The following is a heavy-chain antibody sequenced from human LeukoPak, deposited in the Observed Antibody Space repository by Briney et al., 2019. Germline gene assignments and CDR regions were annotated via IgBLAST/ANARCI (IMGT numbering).Heavy chain of an antibody. CDR3: ARGPSGYHNT. Sequence: GGSLRLSCAVSGFTFSSYWMSWVRQAPGKGLEWVAIIKQDESEKYYVDSVKGRFTISRDNSKNTLYLQMNSLRAEDTAVYYCARGPSGYHNTGGQGTLVTVSS. CDR2: IKQDESEK. V-gene: IGHV3-7*01. D-gene: IGHD5-12*01. J-gene: IGHJ4*02. CDR1: GFTFSSYW.